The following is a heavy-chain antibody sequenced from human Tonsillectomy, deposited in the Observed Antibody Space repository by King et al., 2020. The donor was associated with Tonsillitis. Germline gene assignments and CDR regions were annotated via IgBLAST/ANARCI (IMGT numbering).Heavy chain of an antibody. Sequence: TLKESGPALVKPTQTLTLTCTFSGFSLSTSGMCVSWIRQPPGKALEWLALIDWVDVKFSSTSLKTRPTTSKDTSKNQVVLTMTNMDPVDTATYYCARMSIAARPGYFDYWGQGTLVTVSS. CDR1: GFSLSTSGMC. CDR2: IDWVDVK. D-gene: IGHD6-6*01. V-gene: IGHV2-70*01. CDR3: ARMSIAARPGYFDY. J-gene: IGHJ4*02.